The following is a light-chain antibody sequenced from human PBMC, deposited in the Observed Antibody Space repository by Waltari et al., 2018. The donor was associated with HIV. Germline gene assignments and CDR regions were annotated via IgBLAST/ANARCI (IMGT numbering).Light chain of an antibody. J-gene: IGLJ3*02. CDR2: DVT. Sequence: QSALTPPRSVSGSPGQSVTISCTGTSRDVGAYKFVPWYQQHPGKAPKLLIYDVTTRPSGVPDRFSGSKSGNSASLIISGLQAGDEAHYFCCSYAGNYAWVFGGGTKLTVL. CDR1: SRDVGAYKF. CDR3: CSYAGNYAWV. V-gene: IGLV2-11*01.